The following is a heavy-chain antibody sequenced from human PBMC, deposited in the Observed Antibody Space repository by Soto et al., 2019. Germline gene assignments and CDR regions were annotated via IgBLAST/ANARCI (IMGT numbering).Heavy chain of an antibody. D-gene: IGHD5-12*01. CDR3: TRGGYNGWPFDY. Sequence: ASVKVSCKASGYTFTSYAMHWVRQAPGQRLEWMGWVNAGNGDTKYSQNFQGRVTITRDTSATTAYMELSSLRSEDTAVYYCTRGGYNGWPFDYWSQGTLVTVSS. V-gene: IGHV1-3*01. CDR2: VNAGNGDT. CDR1: GYTFTSYA. J-gene: IGHJ4*02.